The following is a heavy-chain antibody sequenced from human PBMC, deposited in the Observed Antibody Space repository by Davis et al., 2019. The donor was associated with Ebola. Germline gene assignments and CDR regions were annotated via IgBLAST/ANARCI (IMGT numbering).Heavy chain of an antibody. J-gene: IGHJ4*02. Sequence: GESLKISCAASGFTFNIYGMYWFRQAPGKGLEWLSYIGGRSDNINYADSVKGRFTISRDNVKNSLFLQMNSLRDDDTAVYYCSRDGTTALDYWGQGALVTVSS. CDR2: IGGRSDNI. CDR3: SRDGTTALDY. D-gene: IGHD1-14*01. CDR1: GFTFNIYG. V-gene: IGHV3-48*02.